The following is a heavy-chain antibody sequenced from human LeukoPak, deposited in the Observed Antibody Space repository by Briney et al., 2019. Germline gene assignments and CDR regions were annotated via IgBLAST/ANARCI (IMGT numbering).Heavy chain of an antibody. CDR3: AREDGYNYRGAFDI. Sequence: SVKVSCKASGGTFSSYAISWVRQAPGQGLEWMGGISPIFGTANYAQKFQGRVTITTDESTSTAYMELSSLRSEDTAVYYCAREDGYNYRGAFDIWGQGTMVTVSS. V-gene: IGHV1-69*05. CDR1: GGTFSSYA. CDR2: ISPIFGTA. D-gene: IGHD5-24*01. J-gene: IGHJ3*02.